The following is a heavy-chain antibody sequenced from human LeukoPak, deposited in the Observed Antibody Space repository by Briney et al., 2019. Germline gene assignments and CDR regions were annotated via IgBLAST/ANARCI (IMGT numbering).Heavy chain of an antibody. CDR3: AGGGGYCSSTSCLPSDY. J-gene: IGHJ4*02. CDR2: IGGSGGST. D-gene: IGHD2-2*03. Sequence: PGGSLRLSCAASGFTFSSYAMSWVRQAPGKGLEWVSAIGGSGGSTYYADSVKGRFTISRDNSKNTLYLQTNSLRAEDTAVYYCAGGGGYCSSTSCLPSDYWGQGTLVTVSS. CDR1: GFTFSSYA. V-gene: IGHV3-23*01.